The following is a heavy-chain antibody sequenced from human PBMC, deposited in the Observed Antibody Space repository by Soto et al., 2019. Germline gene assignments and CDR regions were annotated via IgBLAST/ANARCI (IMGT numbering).Heavy chain of an antibody. CDR3: ARDRGDGYNFG. CDR1: GGTFSSYT. D-gene: IGHD5-12*01. CDR2: IIPILGIA. V-gene: IGHV1-69*08. Sequence: QVQLVQSGAEVKKPGSSVKVSCKASGGTFSSYTISWVRQAPGQGLEWMGRIIPILGIANYAQKFQGRVTITADKSTSTAYMELSSLRSEDTAGYYCARDRGDGYNFGWGQGTLVTVSS. J-gene: IGHJ4*02.